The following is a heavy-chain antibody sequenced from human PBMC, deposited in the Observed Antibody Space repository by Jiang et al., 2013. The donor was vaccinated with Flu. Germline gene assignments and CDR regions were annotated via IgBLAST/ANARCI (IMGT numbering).Heavy chain of an antibody. J-gene: IGHJ6*02. CDR2: TYYRSKWYN. V-gene: IGHV6-1*01. Sequence: SQTLSLTCAISGDSVSSNSAAWNWIRQSPSRGLEWLGRTYYRSKWYNDYAVSVKSRITINPDTSKNQFSLQLNSVTPEDTAVYYCARDQDTAMVVSYPMDVWGQGTTVTVSS. D-gene: IGHD5-18*01. CDR3: ARDQDTAMVVSYPMDV. CDR1: GDSVSSNSAA.